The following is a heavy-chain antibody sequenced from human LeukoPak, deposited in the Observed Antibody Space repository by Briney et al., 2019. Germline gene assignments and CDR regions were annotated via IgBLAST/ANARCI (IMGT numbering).Heavy chain of an antibody. J-gene: IGHJ4*02. Sequence: SETLSLTCAVSGGSISSSNLRRWGHQPAKERVEGTGVIYHSGSTNYNASLKSRVTISVDKSKNPFSLKMSSVTAADTAVYYCARGGSRWVGEFRFDYWGQGTLVTVSS. CDR3: ARGGSRWVGEFRFDY. D-gene: IGHD4-23*01. CDR1: GGSISSSNL. CDR2: IYHSGST. V-gene: IGHV4-4*02.